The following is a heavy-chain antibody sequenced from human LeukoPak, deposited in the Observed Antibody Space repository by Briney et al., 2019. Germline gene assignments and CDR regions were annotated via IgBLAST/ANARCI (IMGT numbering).Heavy chain of an antibody. CDR2: ISSSSSYI. Sequence: GGSLRLSCAASGFTFSTSSMNWVRQAPGKGLEWVSYISSSSSYIYYADSVKGRFTISRDNAKNSLYLQMNSLRAEDTAVYYCTTVLRWFDESDYWGQGTLVTVSS. J-gene: IGHJ4*02. D-gene: IGHD3-10*01. CDR1: GFTFSTSS. CDR3: TTVLRWFDESDY. V-gene: IGHV3-21*01.